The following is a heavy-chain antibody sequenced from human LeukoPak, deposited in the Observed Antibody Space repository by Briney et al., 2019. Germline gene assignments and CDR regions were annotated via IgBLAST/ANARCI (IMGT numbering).Heavy chain of an antibody. D-gene: IGHD3-22*01. J-gene: IGHJ3*02. Sequence: PSETLSLTCTVSGGSISSYYLSWIRQPDGKGLEWIGRIYTSGSTNYNPSLKSRVTMSVDTSKNQFSLKLSSVTAADTAVYYCAGTSTYYYDSSGYYGLRLGAFDIWGKGTMVTASS. CDR1: GGSISSYY. V-gene: IGHV4-4*07. CDR2: IYTSGST. CDR3: AGTSTYYYDSSGYYGLRLGAFDI.